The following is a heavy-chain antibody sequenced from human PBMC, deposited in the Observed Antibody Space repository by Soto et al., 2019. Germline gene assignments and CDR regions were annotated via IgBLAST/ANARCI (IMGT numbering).Heavy chain of an antibody. CDR3: ARDRPPSTMVRGGYGMDV. CDR1: GFTFSSYS. Sequence: PWGSLRLSCAACGFTFSSYSINWVRQAPGKGLEWVSSISSSSSYIYYADSVKGRFTISRDNAKNSLYLQMNSLRAEDTAVYYCARDRPPSTMVRGGYGMDVWGQATTVTVSS. CDR2: ISSSSSYI. D-gene: IGHD3-10*01. J-gene: IGHJ6*02. V-gene: IGHV3-21*01.